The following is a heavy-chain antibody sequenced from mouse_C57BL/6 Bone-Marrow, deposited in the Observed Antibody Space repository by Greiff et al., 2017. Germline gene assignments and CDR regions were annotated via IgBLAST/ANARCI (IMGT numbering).Heavy chain of an antibody. CDR3: ARSDSSGYGWFAY. J-gene: IGHJ3*01. CDR2: IYIGNGYT. D-gene: IGHD3-2*02. Sequence: VHVKQSGAELVRPGSSVKMSCKTSGYTFTSYGINWVKQRPGQGLEWLGYIYIGNGYTEYNEKFKGKATLTSDTSSSTAYMQLSSLTSEDSAIYFCARSDSSGYGWFAYWGQGTLVTVSA. CDR1: GYTFTSYG. V-gene: IGHV1-58*01.